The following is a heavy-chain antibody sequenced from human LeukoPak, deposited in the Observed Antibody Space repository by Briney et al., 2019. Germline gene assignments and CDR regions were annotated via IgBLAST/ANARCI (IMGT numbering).Heavy chain of an antibody. Sequence: GGSLRLSCAASGFTFSSYAMHWVRQAPGKGLEWVAVISYDGSNKYYADSVKGRFTISRDNSKNTLYLQMNSLRAEDTAVYYCARVRGGYYFDYWGLGTLVTVSS. V-gene: IGHV3-30-3*01. D-gene: IGHD2-15*01. J-gene: IGHJ4*02. CDR3: ARVRGGYYFDY. CDR2: ISYDGSNK. CDR1: GFTFSSYA.